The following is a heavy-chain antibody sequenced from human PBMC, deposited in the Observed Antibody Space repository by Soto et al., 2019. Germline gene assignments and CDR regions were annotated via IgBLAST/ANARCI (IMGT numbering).Heavy chain of an antibody. Sequence: SETLSLTCSVSGGSINSYYWGWIRQSPGKGLEWIGYIFHSGSTNYNPSLESRVTISVDKSKNYFSLMLRSVTAADTAVYYCARSVFPWGQGTLVTVSS. V-gene: IGHV4-59*12. J-gene: IGHJ5*02. CDR2: IFHSGST. CDR1: GGSINSYY. CDR3: ARSVFP.